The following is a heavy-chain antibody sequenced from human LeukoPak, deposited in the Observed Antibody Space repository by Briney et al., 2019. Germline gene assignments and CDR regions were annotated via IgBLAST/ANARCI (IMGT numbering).Heavy chain of an antibody. V-gene: IGHV5-51*01. CDR2: IYPDDSDT. J-gene: IGHJ4*02. D-gene: IGHD6-19*01. CDR1: GYSFTSYW. CDR3: ARQRRSSGWPNDY. Sequence: GESLKVSCKGSGYSFTSYWIAWVRQMPGKGLEWMGIIYPDDSDTRYSPSFQGQVTITADKSISTAYLQWSSLKASDNAMYYCARQRRSSGWPNDYWGQGTLVTVSS.